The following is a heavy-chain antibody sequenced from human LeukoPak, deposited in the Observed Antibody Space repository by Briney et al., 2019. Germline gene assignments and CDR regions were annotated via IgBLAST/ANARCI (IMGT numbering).Heavy chain of an antibody. J-gene: IGHJ4*02. CDR2: IYSDGRT. D-gene: IGHD3-10*01. CDR1: GFSVSSNY. V-gene: IGHV3-66*01. CDR3: ARASLCGSGSYYSDY. Sequence: AGGSLRLSCAGTGFSVSSNYFNWVRQAPGKGLEWVPVIYSDGRTFYADSVKARFTISRDNSKNTLYLQMNSLRAEDTAVYYCARASLCGSGSYYSDYWGQGTLVTVSS.